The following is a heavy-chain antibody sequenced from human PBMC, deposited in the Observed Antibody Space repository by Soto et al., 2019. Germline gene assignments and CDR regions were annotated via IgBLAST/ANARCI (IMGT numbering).Heavy chain of an antibody. CDR2: ISSSSSTI. D-gene: IGHD2-2*01. CDR3: ARERAAIVHRDAFDI. V-gene: IGHV3-48*01. Sequence: PGGSLRLSCAASGFTFSSYSMNWVRQAPGKGLEWVSYISSSSSTIYYADSVKGRFTISRDNAKNSLYLQMNSLRAEDTAVYYCARERAAIVHRDAFDIWGQGTMVTVSS. J-gene: IGHJ3*02. CDR1: GFTFSSYS.